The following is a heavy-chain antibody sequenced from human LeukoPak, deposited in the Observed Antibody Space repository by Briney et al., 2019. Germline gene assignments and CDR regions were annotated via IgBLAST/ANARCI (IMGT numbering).Heavy chain of an antibody. CDR1: GGSISSSSHY. D-gene: IGHD6-13*01. Sequence: PSETLSLTCTVSGGSISSSSHYWGWIRQPPGKGLEWIGSIYYSGSTYYNPSLKSRVTISVDTSKNQFSLKMSSVTAADTAVYYCARAPLSAAFDYWGQGTLVTVSS. J-gene: IGHJ4*02. CDR2: IYYSGST. CDR3: ARAPLSAAFDY. V-gene: IGHV4-39*01.